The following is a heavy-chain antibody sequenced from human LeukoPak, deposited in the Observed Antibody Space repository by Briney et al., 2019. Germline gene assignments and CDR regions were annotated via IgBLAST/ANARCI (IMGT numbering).Heavy chain of an antibody. CDR2: INSDGSST. J-gene: IGHJ4*02. Sequence: QPGGSLRLSCAASGFTFSNYWMHWVRQAPGKGPVWVSRINSDGSSTNYADSVKGRFTISRDNAKNTLYLQMNSLRAEDTALYYCARDGGFGEFDDYWGQGTLVTVSS. CDR1: GFTFSNYW. CDR3: ARDGGFGEFDDY. D-gene: IGHD3-10*01. V-gene: IGHV3-74*01.